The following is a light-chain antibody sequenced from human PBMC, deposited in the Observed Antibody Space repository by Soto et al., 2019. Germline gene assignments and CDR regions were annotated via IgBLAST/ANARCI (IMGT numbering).Light chain of an antibody. CDR1: SRDIGGYNY. CDR2: EVS. Sequence: QSVLTQPASVSGSPGQSITISCTGTSRDIGGYNYVSWHQQHPGKAPKVIITEVSNRPSGVSDRFSGSKSGNTASLTISGLQAEDEADYYCSSYLNYVTFVIFGGGTMLTVL. CDR3: SSYLNYVTFVI. V-gene: IGLV2-14*01. J-gene: IGLJ2*01.